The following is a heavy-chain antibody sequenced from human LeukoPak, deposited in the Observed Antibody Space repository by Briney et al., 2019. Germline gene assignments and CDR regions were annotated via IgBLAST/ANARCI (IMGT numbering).Heavy chain of an antibody. Sequence: GSLRLSCTASGFTFGDYAMSWVRQAPGKGLEWVGFIRSKAYGGTTEYAASVKGRFTISRDDSKSIAYLQMNNLKTEDTAVYYCTAYDSSGYYPDYWGQGTLVTVSS. V-gene: IGHV3-49*04. J-gene: IGHJ4*02. CDR1: GFTFGDYA. CDR3: TAYDSSGYYPDY. CDR2: IRSKAYGGTT. D-gene: IGHD3-22*01.